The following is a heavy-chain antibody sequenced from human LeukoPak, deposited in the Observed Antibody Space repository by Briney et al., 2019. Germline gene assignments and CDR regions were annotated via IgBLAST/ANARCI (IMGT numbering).Heavy chain of an antibody. CDR3: ARAIWFGELFDWFDP. D-gene: IGHD3-10*01. V-gene: IGHV4-39*07. Sequence: ETLSLTCTVPSGSISSSSYYWGWIRQPPGKGLEWIGSIYYSGSTYHNPSLKSRVTISVDTSKNQFSLKLSSVTAADTAVYYCARAIWFGELFDWFDPWGQGTLVTVSS. CDR1: SGSISSSSYY. CDR2: IYYSGST. J-gene: IGHJ5*02.